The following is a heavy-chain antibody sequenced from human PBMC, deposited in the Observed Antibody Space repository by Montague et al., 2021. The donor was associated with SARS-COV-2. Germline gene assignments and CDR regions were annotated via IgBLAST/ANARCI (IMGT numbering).Heavy chain of an antibody. CDR2: IYWNDDK. CDR3: AHRRIRVTIFGVVTNPYDYYGMDV. J-gene: IGHJ6*02. CDR1: GFSLSTSGVG. Sequence: PALVKPTQTLTLTCTFSGFSLSTSGVGVGWIRQPPGKALEWLALIYWNDDKRYSPSLKSRLTITKDTSKNQVVLTMTNMDPVDTATYYCAHRRIRVTIFGVVTNPYDYYGMDVGGQGTTVTVSS. V-gene: IGHV2-5*01. D-gene: IGHD3-3*01.